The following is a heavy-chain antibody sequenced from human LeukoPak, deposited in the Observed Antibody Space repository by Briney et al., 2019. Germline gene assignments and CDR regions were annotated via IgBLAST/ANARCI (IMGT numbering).Heavy chain of an antibody. CDR3: ATSYYPLNYFDY. CDR1: GFTFSSYA. D-gene: IGHD3-10*01. J-gene: IGHJ4*02. V-gene: IGHV3-23*01. Sequence: GRSLRLSCAASGFTFSSYAMSWVRQAPGKGLEWVSAISGSGGSTYYADSVKGRFTISRDNSKNTLYLQMNSLRAEDTAVYYCATSYYPLNYFDYWGQGTLVTVSS. CDR2: ISGSGGST.